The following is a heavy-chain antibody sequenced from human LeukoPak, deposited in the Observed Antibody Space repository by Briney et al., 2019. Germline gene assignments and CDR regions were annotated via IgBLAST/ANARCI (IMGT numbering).Heavy chain of an antibody. J-gene: IGHJ4*02. CDR3: ANSYYEDSPWVFDY. Sequence: SETLSLTCAVYGGSFSGYYWSWIRQPPGKGLEWIGGINHSGSTNYNPSLRSRVTISVDTSKNQFSLKLTSVTAADTAVYYCANSYYEDSPWVFDYWGQGTLVTVSS. V-gene: IGHV4-34*01. CDR2: INHSGST. D-gene: IGHD3-22*01. CDR1: GGSFSGYY.